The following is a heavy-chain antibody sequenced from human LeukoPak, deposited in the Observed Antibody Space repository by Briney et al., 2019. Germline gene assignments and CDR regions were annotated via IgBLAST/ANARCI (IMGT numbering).Heavy chain of an antibody. J-gene: IGHJ3*02. Sequence: GGSLRLSCAASGFTFSSYSMNWVRQAPGKGLEWVSSISSSSSYIYYADSVKGRFTISRDNAKNSLYLQMNSLRAEDTAVYYCARDPAAGNFLGAFDIWGQGTMVTVSS. CDR1: GFTFSSYS. CDR2: ISSSSSYI. D-gene: IGHD6-13*01. CDR3: ARDPAAGNFLGAFDI. V-gene: IGHV3-21*01.